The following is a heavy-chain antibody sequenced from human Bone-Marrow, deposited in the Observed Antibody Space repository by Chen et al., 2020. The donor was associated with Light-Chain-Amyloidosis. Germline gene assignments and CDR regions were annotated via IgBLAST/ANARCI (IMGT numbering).Heavy chain of an antibody. V-gene: IGHV5-51*01. CDR2: IYPDDSDA. CDR1: GYTFPNYW. J-gene: IGHJ4*02. CDR3: ARRRDGDNFDY. Sequence: EVQLEQSGPEVKKPGESLKISCKGSGYTFPNYWIGWVRQMPGKGLEWMGVIYPDDSDARYSPSFEGQVTNSADKSITTAYLQWRSLKASDTAMYYCARRRDGDNFDYWGQGTLVTVSS.